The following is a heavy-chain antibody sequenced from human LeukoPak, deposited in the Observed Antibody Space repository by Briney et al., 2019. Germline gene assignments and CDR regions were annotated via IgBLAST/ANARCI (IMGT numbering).Heavy chain of an antibody. CDR2: INPSGGST. CDR1: GYTFTSYY. J-gene: IGHJ5*02. Sequence: ASVKVSCKASGYTFTSYYMHWVRQAPGQGLEWMGIINPSGGSTSYAQKFQGRVTMTRDTSTSTVYTELSSLRSEDTAVYYCARDPTPPTITIDPWFDPWGQGTLVTASS. V-gene: IGHV1-46*01. D-gene: IGHD3-3*01. CDR3: ARDPTPPTITIDPWFDP.